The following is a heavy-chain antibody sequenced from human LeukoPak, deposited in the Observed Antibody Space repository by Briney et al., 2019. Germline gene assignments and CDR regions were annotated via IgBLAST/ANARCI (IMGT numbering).Heavy chain of an antibody. D-gene: IGHD1-26*01. V-gene: IGHV3-7*01. J-gene: IGHJ4*02. CDR3: ASAAGWEFGY. CDR1: VSSGLTRW. CDR2: IKEDGSDK. Sequence: GGSLRLSCVASVSSGLTRWMNWVRQVPGKGLEWVAIIKEDGSDKYYVDSVKGRFTISRDNAKNSVYLQMNSLRVEDTAVYYCASAAGWEFGYWGQGTLVTVSS.